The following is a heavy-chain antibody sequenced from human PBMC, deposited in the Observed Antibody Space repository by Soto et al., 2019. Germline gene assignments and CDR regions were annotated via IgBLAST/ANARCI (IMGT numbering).Heavy chain of an antibody. D-gene: IGHD5-12*01. J-gene: IGHJ4*02. Sequence: KPSETLFLTCTVSGGSISSYYWSWIRQPPGKGLEWIGYIYYSGSTNYNPSLKSRVTISVDTSKNQFSLKLSSVTAADTAVYYCARAGWLQSRYYFDYWGQGTLVTVSS. V-gene: IGHV4-59*01. CDR3: ARAGWLQSRYYFDY. CDR1: GGSISSYY. CDR2: IYYSGST.